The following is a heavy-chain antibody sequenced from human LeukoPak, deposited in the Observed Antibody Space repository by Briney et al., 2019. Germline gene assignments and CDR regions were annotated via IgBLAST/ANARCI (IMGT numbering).Heavy chain of an antibody. D-gene: IGHD3-22*01. CDR1: GFTFSHAW. Sequence: ETGGSLRLSCAASGFTFSHAWMTWVRQAPGKGLEWVSAISGGSTYYADSVKGRFTISRDNSKNTLYLQMNSLRAEDTAVYYCAKGEGMSPKYYYDSSGYYYYFDYWGQGTLVTVSS. V-gene: IGHV3-23*01. CDR3: AKGEGMSPKYYYDSSGYYYYFDY. CDR2: ISGGST. J-gene: IGHJ4*02.